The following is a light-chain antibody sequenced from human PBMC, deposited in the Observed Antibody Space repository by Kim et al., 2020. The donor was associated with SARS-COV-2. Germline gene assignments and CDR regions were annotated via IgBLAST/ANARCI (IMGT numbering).Light chain of an antibody. Sequence: SVKLTCTRSSGHSRAIIGWHQQRPGKAPRNLMKLEGSGTYNKGSGVPDRFSGSTSGADRYLTISNVQSEDEADYYCETWDSNTRVFGGGTQLTVL. CDR2: LEGSGTY. CDR1: SGHSRAI. V-gene: IGLV4-60*03. CDR3: ETWDSNTRV. J-gene: IGLJ2*01.